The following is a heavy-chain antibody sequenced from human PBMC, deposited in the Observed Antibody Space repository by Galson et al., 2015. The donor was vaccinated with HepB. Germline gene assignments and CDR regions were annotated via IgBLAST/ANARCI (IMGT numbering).Heavy chain of an antibody. J-gene: IGHJ4*02. D-gene: IGHD4-17*01. CDR2: IRGSGGRT. CDR3: AKRSYGDYDFGDFDY. CDR1: GFTFGSYA. Sequence: SLRLSCAASGFTFGSYAMSWVRQAPGKGLEWVSAIRGSGGRTYYADSVKGRFTISRDNSRNTLYLELNSLRVEDTAVYNCAKRSYGDYDFGDFDYWGQGTLVTVSS. V-gene: IGHV3-23*01.